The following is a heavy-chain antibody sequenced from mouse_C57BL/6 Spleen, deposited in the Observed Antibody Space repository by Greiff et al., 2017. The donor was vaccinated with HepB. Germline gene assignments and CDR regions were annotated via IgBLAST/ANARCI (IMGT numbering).Heavy chain of an antibody. CDR2: IDPETGGT. CDR1: GYTFTDYE. J-gene: IGHJ2*01. V-gene: IGHV1-15*01. D-gene: IGHD4-1*01. Sequence: ESGAELVRPGASVTLSCKASGYTFTDYEMHWVKQTPVHGLEWIGAIDPETGGTAYNQKFKGKAILTADKSSSTAYMELRSLTSEDSAVYYCTRGELGDYWGQGTTLTVSS. CDR3: TRGELGDY.